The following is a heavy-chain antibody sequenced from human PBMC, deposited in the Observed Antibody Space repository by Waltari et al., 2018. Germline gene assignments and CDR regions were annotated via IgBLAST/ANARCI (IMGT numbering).Heavy chain of an antibody. V-gene: IGHV5-10-1*01. D-gene: IGHD2-2*01. CDR2: IDPSDSFR. J-gene: IGHJ4*02. CDR1: GYRFTRHW. CDR3: VRHRTTYPLEIDY. Sequence: EVQLVQSGAEVKKPEESLRISCEGSGYRFTRHWISRVGQLPGKGLEWVGRIDPSDSFRNYGPAFEGHVTISVDQSLRTAYLQWDSLKASDTAIYYCVRHRTTYPLEIDYWGQGTLVTVSS.